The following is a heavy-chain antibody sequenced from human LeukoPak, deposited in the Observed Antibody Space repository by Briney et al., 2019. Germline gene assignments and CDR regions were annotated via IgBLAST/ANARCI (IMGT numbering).Heavy chain of an antibody. Sequence: GGSLRLSCAASGFTFSSYAMSWVRQAPGKGLEWASAISGSGGSTYYADSVKGRFTISRDNSKNTLYLQMNSLRAGDTAVYYCAKDRAYYDILTGGDYYCGMDVWGQGTTVTVSS. CDR1: GFTFSSYA. D-gene: IGHD3-9*01. V-gene: IGHV3-23*01. CDR2: ISGSGGST. CDR3: AKDRAYYDILTGGDYYCGMDV. J-gene: IGHJ6*02.